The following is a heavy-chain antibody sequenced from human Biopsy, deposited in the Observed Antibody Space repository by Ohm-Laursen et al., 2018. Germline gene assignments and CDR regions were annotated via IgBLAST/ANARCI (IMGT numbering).Heavy chain of an antibody. CDR1: GGSFRGYY. CDR3: ARGLPRIAPMVRGRRTWFDP. Sequence: GTLSLTCAVYGGSFRGYYWGWVRPTPGEGVGWSGEINHSGRTNYKPSLDSRVAISADTSKNQFSLNLYSVTAADTAVYFCARGLPRIAPMVRGRRTWFDPWGQGTLVTVSS. CDR2: INHSGRT. V-gene: IGHV4-34*01. J-gene: IGHJ5*02. D-gene: IGHD3-10*01.